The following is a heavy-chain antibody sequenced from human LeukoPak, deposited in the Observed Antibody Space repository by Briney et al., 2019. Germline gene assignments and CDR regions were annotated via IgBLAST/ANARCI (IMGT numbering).Heavy chain of an antibody. CDR3: ARGDFDWLLFPY. Sequence: SETLSLACTVSGGSISSYYWSWIRQPPGEGLEWIGYIYYSGSTDYNPSLKSRVTISVDTSKNQFSLKLSSVTAADTAVYYCARGDFDWLLFPYWGRGTLVTVSS. D-gene: IGHD3-9*01. J-gene: IGHJ4*02. CDR2: IYYSGST. V-gene: IGHV4-59*01. CDR1: GGSISSYY.